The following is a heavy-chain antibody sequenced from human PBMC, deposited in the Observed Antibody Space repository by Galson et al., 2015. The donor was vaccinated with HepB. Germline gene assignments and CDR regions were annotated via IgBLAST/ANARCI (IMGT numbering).Heavy chain of an antibody. CDR3: AREYCSSTSCHLFDY. CDR2: INPSGGST. J-gene: IGHJ4*02. D-gene: IGHD2-2*01. Sequence: SVKVSCKASGYTFTSYYMHWVRQAPGQGLEWMGIINPSGGSTSYAQKFQGRVTMTRDTSTSTVYMELSSLRSEDTAVYYCAREYCSSTSCHLFDYWGQGTLVTVSS. V-gene: IGHV1-46*01. CDR1: GYTFTSYY.